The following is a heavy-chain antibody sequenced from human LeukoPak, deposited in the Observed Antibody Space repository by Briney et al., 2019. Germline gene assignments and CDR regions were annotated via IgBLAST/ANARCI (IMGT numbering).Heavy chain of an antibody. J-gene: IGHJ4*02. CDR1: GFTFNTYT. D-gene: IGHD3-22*01. Sequence: GGSLRLSCAASGFTFNTYTMNWVRQAPGKGLEWVAVMSYDGSNKYYADSVKGRFTISRDNSKNTLSLQMNSLRPEDTAVYYCAKEVFYFDTSGRLFFDYWGRGTLVTVSS. CDR2: MSYDGSNK. CDR3: AKEVFYFDTSGRLFFDY. V-gene: IGHV3-30*18.